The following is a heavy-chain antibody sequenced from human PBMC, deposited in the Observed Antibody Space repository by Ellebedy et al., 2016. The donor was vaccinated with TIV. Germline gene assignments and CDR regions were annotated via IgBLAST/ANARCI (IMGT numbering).Heavy chain of an antibody. CDR2: IYYSGSA. CDR3: ARDPALPRGRFDT. J-gene: IGHJ5*02. V-gene: IGHV4-39*07. Sequence: MPGGSLRLSCTVSGGSISNSDYYRNWIRQPPGKGVEWIGSIYYSGSAYYNPSLKSRVTVSVDTAKNQFSLNLSSVTAADTAGYYCARDPALPRGRFDTWGQGTLVTVSS. CDR1: GGSISNSDYY.